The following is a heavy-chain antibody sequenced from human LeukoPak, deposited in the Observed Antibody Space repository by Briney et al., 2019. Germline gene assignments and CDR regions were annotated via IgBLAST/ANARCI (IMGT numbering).Heavy chain of an antibody. D-gene: IGHD6-13*01. Sequence: PGGSLRLSCAASGFTFSSYWMSWVRQAPGKGLEWVANIKQDGSEKYYVDSVKGRFTISRDNAKNSLYLQMNSLRAEDTAVYYCARDLKWYSITDGYYYYMDVWGKGTTVTVSS. CDR1: GFTFSSYW. CDR2: IKQDGSEK. V-gene: IGHV3-7*01. J-gene: IGHJ6*03. CDR3: ARDLKWYSITDGYYYYMDV.